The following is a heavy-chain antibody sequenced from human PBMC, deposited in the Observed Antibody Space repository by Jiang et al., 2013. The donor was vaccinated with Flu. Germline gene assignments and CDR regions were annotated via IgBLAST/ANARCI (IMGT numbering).Heavy chain of an antibody. V-gene: IGHV3-33*01. CDR1: GFTFSSYG. D-gene: IGHD2-2*01. J-gene: IGHJ5*02. CDR3: ARDGKGYQLLSGWFDP. CDR2: IWYDGSNK. Sequence: VQPGRSLRLSCAASGFTFSSYGMHWVRQAPGKGWSGAVIWYDGSNKYYADSVKGRFTISRDNSKNTLYLQMNSLRAEDTAVYYCARDGKGYQLLSGWFDPWGQGTLVTVSS.